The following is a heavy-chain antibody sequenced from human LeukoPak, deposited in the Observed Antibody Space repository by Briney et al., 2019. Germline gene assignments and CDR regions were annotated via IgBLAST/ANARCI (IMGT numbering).Heavy chain of an antibody. Sequence: ASVKVSCKASGYTFTSYAMNWVRQAPGQGLEWMGWINTNTGNPTYAQGFTGRFVFSLDTSVSTAYLQISSLKAEDTAVYYCAREGGRSGWYQFPTHYWGQGTLVTVSS. CDR1: GYTFTSYA. V-gene: IGHV7-4-1*02. J-gene: IGHJ4*02. CDR3: AREGGRSGWYQFPTHY. CDR2: INTNTGNP. D-gene: IGHD6-19*01.